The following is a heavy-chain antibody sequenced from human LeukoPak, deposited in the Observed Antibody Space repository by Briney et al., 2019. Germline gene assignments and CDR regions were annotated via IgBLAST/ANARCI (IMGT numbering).Heavy chain of an antibody. J-gene: IGHJ4*02. V-gene: IGHV3-33*05. D-gene: IGHD2-15*01. CDR2: VSSDGRYT. CDR1: VFTFSTSH. CDR3: ARATRYNPGTYSGDFAY. Sequence: GGALRLACAASVFTFSTSHMHWVRQAPGKGLQWVAHVSSDGRYTHYPDSVTRRLSVHSDNHNHKLNLQMTSVRAEDTDVYYCARATRYNPGTYSGDFAYWGQGILVTVSS.